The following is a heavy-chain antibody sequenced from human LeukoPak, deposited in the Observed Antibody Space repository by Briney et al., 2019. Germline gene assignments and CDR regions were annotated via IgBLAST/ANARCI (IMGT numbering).Heavy chain of an antibody. CDR3: GSEGYCTNGVCQGEFDY. CDR2: INPNSGGT. CDR1: GYTFTGYY. V-gene: IGHV1-2*02. J-gene: IGHJ4*02. D-gene: IGHD2-8*01. Sequence: GASVKVSCKASGYTFTGYYMHWVRQAPGQGLEWMGWINPNSGGTNYAQKFQGRVTMTRDTSISTAYMELSRLRSDDTAVYYCGSEGYCTNGVCQGEFDYWGQGTLVTVSS.